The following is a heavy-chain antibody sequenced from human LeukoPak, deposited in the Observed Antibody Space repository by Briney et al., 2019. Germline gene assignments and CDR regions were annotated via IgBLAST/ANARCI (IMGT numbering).Heavy chain of an antibody. J-gene: IGHJ3*02. D-gene: IGHD3-22*01. Sequence: GASVKVSCKASGYTFTGSDMHWVRQAPGQGLEWMGWINPYSGGTNYAQKFQGRVTMTRDTSISTAYMELSRLRSDDTAVYYCARASQLGNYYDSSGYYNDAFDIWGQGTMVTVSS. CDR3: ARASQLGNYYDSSGYYNDAFDI. CDR2: INPYSGGT. V-gene: IGHV1-2*02. CDR1: GYTFTGSD.